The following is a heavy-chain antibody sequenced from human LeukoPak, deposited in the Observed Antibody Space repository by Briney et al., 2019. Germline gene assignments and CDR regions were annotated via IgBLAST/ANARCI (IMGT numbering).Heavy chain of an antibody. CDR2: ISSSSSYI. D-gene: IGHD5-18*01. Sequence: GGSLRLSCVASGFTFSSYSMNWVRQAPGKGLEWVSSISSSSSYIYYADSVKGRFTISRDNAKNSLYLQMNSLRAEDTAVYYCARQRGYSKPRPSDYWGQGTLVTVSS. J-gene: IGHJ4*02. V-gene: IGHV3-21*01. CDR3: ARQRGYSKPRPSDY. CDR1: GFTFSSYS.